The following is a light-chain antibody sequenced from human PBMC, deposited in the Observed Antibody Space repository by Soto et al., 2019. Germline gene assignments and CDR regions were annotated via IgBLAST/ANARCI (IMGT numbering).Light chain of an antibody. Sequence: DIQMTQSPSTLSASVGDRVTITCRASQSISSWLAWYQQKPGKAPKLLIYKASSLESGVPSRFSGSGSGTEITLTSSRLQPEEKETNRGQQHNRNPRTYGQGTKVDIK. J-gene: IGKJ1*01. CDR3: QQHNRNPRT. CDR1: QSISSW. CDR2: KAS. V-gene: IGKV1-5*03.